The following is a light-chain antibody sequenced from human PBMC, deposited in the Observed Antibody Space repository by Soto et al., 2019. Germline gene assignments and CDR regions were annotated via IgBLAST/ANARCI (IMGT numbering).Light chain of an antibody. J-gene: IGKJ3*01. CDR3: QQYGGSPLFT. CDR1: QRVSSGF. V-gene: IGKV3-20*01. Sequence: EIVLTQSPGTLCLSPGERATLSCRARQRVSSGFFAWYQQKPGQAPRLLIYHASSRATGVPDRFSGSGSGTDFTLTISRLEPEDFAVYYCQQYGGSPLFTFGPGTKVDIK. CDR2: HAS.